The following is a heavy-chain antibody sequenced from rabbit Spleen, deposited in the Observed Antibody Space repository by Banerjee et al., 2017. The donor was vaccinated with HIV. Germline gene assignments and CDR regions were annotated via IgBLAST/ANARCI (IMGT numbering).Heavy chain of an antibody. V-gene: IGHV1S40*01. D-gene: IGHD1-1*01. J-gene: IGHJ6*01. CDR1: GFSFNDDYV. CDR3: ARDTSSSFSSYGMDL. CDR2: INTWSGRP. Sequence: QSLEESGGDLVKPEGSLTLSCTASGFSFNDDYVMCWVRQAPGKGLKWIACINTWSGRPVYASWAKGRFIMSRTSSTTVTLQMTSLTVADTATYFCARDTSSSFSSYGMDLWGQGTLVTVS.